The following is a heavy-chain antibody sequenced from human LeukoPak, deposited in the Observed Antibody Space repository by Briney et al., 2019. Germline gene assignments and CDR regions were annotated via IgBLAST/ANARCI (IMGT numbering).Heavy chain of an antibody. D-gene: IGHD1-26*01. V-gene: IGHV3-30*04. CDR1: GFTFSSYA. CDR2: ISYDGSNK. J-gene: IGHJ5*02. Sequence: GGSLRLSCAASGFTFSSYAMHWVRQAPGKGLEWVAVISYDGSNKYYADSVKGRFTISRDNSKNTLYLQMNSLRAEDTAVCYCASPYSGSYSMWFDPWGQGTLVTVSS. CDR3: ASPYSGSYSMWFDP.